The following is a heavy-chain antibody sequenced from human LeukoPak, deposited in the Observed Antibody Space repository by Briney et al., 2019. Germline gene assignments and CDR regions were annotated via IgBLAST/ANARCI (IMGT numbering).Heavy chain of an antibody. V-gene: IGHV4-59*08. CDR3: ARRFAAVRFDP. J-gene: IGHJ5*02. CDR1: GGPISSYY. D-gene: IGHD3-10*01. Sequence: PSETLSLTCTVSGGPISSYYWSWIRQPPGKGLEWIGYIYYSGSTNYNPSLKSRVAISVDTSKNQFSLKLSSVTAADTAVYYCARRFAAVRFDPWGQGTLVTVSS. CDR2: IYYSGST.